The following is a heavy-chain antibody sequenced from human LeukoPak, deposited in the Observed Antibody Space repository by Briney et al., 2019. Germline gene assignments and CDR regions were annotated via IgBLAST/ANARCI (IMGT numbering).Heavy chain of an antibody. D-gene: IGHD3-22*01. CDR3: AKEGYYDSSGYYDY. CDR2: ISGSGGST. Sequence: GGSLRLSCAASGFTVSSNYMSWVRQAPGKGLEWVAGISGSGGSTYYADSVKGRFTISRDNSKNTLYLQMNSLRAEDTAVYYCAKEGYYDSSGYYDYWGRGTLVTVSS. J-gene: IGHJ4*02. V-gene: IGHV3-23*01. CDR1: GFTVSSNY.